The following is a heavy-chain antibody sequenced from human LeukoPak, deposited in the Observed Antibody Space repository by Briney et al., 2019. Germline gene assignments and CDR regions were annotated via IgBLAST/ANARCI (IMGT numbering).Heavy chain of an antibody. CDR3: ARLKRITMIVVVITPPDY. V-gene: IGHV3-23*01. D-gene: IGHD3-22*01. Sequence: GGSLRLSCAASGFTFSSYAMSWVRQAPGKGLEWVSAISGSGGSTYYADSVKGRFTISRDNSKNTLYLQMNSLRAEDTAVYYCARLKRITMIVVVITPPDYWGQGTLVTVSS. J-gene: IGHJ4*02. CDR1: GFTFSSYA. CDR2: ISGSGGST.